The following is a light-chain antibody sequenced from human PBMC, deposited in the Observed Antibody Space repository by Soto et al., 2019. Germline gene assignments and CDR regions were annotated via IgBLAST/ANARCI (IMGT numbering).Light chain of an antibody. V-gene: IGLV1-40*01. CDR2: GNS. Sequence: QSVLTQPPSVSGAPGQRVTISCTGSSSNIGAGYDVHWYQQLPGTAPKLLIYGNSNRPSGVPDRFSGSKSGTSASLAITGLQAEDEADYYCSSYTSRSTVLFGGGTKLTVL. CDR1: SSNIGAGYD. J-gene: IGLJ2*01. CDR3: SSYTSRSTVL.